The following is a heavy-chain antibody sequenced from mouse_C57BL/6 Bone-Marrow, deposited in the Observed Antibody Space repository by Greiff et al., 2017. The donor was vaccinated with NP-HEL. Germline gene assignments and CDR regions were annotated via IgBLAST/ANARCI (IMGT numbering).Heavy chain of an antibody. CDR2: ILPGRGST. Sequence: VQLQQSGAELMKPGASVKLSCKATGYTFTGYWIEWVKQRPGHGLEWIGEILPGRGSTNYNEKFKGKATFTADTSSNTAYMQLSSLTTEDSAIYYCARGAGTLNYYAMDYWGQGTSVTVSS. V-gene: IGHV1-9*01. CDR3: ARGAGTLNYYAMDY. CDR1: GYTFTGYW. J-gene: IGHJ4*01. D-gene: IGHD4-1*01.